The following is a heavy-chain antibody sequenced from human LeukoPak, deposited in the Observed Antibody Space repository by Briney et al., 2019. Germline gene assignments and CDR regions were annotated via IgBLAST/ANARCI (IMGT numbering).Heavy chain of an antibody. Sequence: SETLSLTGAVYGGSFSGYYWSWIRQPPGKGLEWIGEINHSGSTNYNPSLKSRVTISVDTSKNQFSLKLSSVTAADTAVYYCAREGNSGARGVKVDYWGQGTLVTVSS. D-gene: IGHD3-10*01. CDR1: GGSFSGYY. CDR2: INHSGST. V-gene: IGHV4-34*01. CDR3: AREGNSGARGVKVDY. J-gene: IGHJ4*02.